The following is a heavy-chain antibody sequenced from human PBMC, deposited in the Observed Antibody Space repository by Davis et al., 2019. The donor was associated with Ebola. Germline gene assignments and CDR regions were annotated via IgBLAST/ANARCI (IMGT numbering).Heavy chain of an antibody. Sequence: GGSLRLSCAASGFTFSGHSMHWVRQAPGKGLEWVAVVSYDGSTKYYADSVKGRFTISRDNSKNTGFLQMNSLRGEDTAVYYCARRSAVDYWGQGTLVTVSS. CDR2: VSYDGSTK. CDR3: ARRSAVDY. CDR1: GFTFSGHS. J-gene: IGHJ4*02. V-gene: IGHV3-30-3*01.